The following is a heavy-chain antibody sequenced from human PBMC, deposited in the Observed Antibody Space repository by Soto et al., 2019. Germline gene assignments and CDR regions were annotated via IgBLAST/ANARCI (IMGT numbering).Heavy chain of an antibody. Sequence: EVQLLESGGGVVQPGGSLRLSCVASGFTFSSYGMNWVRQAPGKGLEWVSAISGGFSTYYADSVKGRFTISRDNSKNTLYLQMNSLRAEDTAVYSCAKVSGDTTWYFFDSWGQGTLVTVSS. CDR3: AKVSGDTTWYFFDS. D-gene: IGHD6-13*01. CDR1: GFTFSSYG. J-gene: IGHJ4*02. V-gene: IGHV3-23*01. CDR2: ISGGFST.